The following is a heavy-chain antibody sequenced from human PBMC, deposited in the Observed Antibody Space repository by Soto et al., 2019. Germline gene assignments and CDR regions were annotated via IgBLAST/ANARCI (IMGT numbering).Heavy chain of an antibody. J-gene: IGHJ4*02. D-gene: IGHD2-15*01. CDR2: ISGSGGGI. Sequence: PGGSLILSCAASGFTFSSYAMSWVRQAPGKGLEWVSTISGSGGGIYYADSVKGRFTISRDNSKNTLDLQMNSLRAEDTAVYYCAKRNLVVRPPFDYWGQGTLVTVS. V-gene: IGHV3-23*01. CDR1: GFTFSSYA. CDR3: AKRNLVVRPPFDY.